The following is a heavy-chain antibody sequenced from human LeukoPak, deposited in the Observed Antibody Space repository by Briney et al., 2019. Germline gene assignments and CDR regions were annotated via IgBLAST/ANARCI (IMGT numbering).Heavy chain of an antibody. CDR2: INHSGST. CDR3: GRGTSHPYYYYYYMDV. J-gene: IGHJ6*03. CDR1: GGSFSGYY. Sequence: SETLSLTCAVYGGSFSGYYWSWIRQPPGKGLEWIGEINHSGSTNYNPSLKSRVTISVDTSKNQFSLKLSSVTAADTAVYYCGRGTSHPYYYYYYMDVWGKGTTVTVSS. D-gene: IGHD2-2*01. V-gene: IGHV4-34*01.